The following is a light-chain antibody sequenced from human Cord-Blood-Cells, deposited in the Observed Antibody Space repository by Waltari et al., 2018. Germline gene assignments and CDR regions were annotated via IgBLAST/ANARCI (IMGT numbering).Light chain of an antibody. CDR1: SRDVGVSNC. CDR2: EVS. J-gene: IGLJ1*01. V-gene: IGLV2-8*01. CDR3: SSYAGSNKNV. Sequence: QSALPPPPSASGSPGQSVTISCPGTSRDVGVSNCVFWYQHHPGKAPKLMIYEVSKRPSGVPDRFSGSKSGNTASLTVSGLQAEDEADYYCSSYAGSNKNVFGTGTKVTVL.